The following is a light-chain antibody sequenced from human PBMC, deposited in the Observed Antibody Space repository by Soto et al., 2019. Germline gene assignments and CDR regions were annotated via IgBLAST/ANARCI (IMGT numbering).Light chain of an antibody. CDR3: QQRSKWPIM. J-gene: IGKJ5*01. Sequence: EIVLTQSPATLSLSPGERATLSCRTSQSVSKYFAWYQQKPGRAPRLLIYDASSRATGIPARFIRSGSGEDFTVTLCSIGLKDLAISHCQQRSKWPIMFGQGKRVEI. CDR2: DAS. CDR1: QSVSKY. V-gene: IGKV3-11*01.